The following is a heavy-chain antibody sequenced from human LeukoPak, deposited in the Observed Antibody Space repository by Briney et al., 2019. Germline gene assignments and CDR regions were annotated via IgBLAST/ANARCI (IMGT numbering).Heavy chain of an antibody. CDR1: GFMFSNFA. Sequence: PGGSLRLSRAASGFMFSNFAMSWVRQAPGKGLEWVSTIYYSGGNTYSAASVKGRFTISRDNAKNTLYLQMNSLRAEDTAVYYCAKDQGQAVVPRRFDNWGQGTLVTVSS. D-gene: IGHD2-2*01. J-gene: IGHJ4*02. CDR3: AKDQGQAVVPRRFDN. V-gene: IGHV3-23*01. CDR2: IYYSGGNT.